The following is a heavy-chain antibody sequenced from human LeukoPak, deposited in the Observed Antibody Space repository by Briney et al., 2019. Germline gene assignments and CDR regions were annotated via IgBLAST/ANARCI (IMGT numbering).Heavy chain of an antibody. CDR3: RMSITVRKGILLTVVLTRFDP. J-gene: IGHJ5*01. D-gene: IGHD3-22*01. CDR1: GFTFSSYS. CDR2: ISSSSTTI. Sequence: SGGSLRLSCAASGFTFSSYSMNWVRQAPGKGLEWVSYISSSSTTIYYADSVKGRFTISRDNSKNTLYLQMNSLRAEDTAVYKTRMSITVRKGILLTVVLTRFDPWGLGTLVTVSS. V-gene: IGHV3-48*01.